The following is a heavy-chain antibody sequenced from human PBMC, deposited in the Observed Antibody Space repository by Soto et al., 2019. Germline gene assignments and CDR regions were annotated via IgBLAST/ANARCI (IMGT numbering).Heavy chain of an antibody. Sequence: SETLSLTCTVSGGSISSGDYYWSWNRQPPGKGLEWIGYIYYSGSTYYNPSLKSRVTISVDTSKNQFSLKLSSVTAADAAVYYCATWIQLWLLFDYWGQGTLVTSPQ. J-gene: IGHJ4*02. CDR2: IYYSGST. V-gene: IGHV4-30-4*01. CDR3: ATWIQLWLLFDY. D-gene: IGHD5-18*01. CDR1: GGSISSGDYY.